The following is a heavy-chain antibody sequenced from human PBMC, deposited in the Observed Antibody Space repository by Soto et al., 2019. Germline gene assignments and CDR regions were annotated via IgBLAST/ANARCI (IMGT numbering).Heavy chain of an antibody. CDR1: GFTFSSYA. V-gene: IGHV3-64D*06. D-gene: IGHD3-16*01. CDR2: ISSNGGST. Sequence: VGSLRLSGSASGFTFSSYAMHWVRQAPGKGLEYVSAISSNGGSTYYADSVKGRFTISRDNSKNTLYLQMSSLRAEDTAVYYCVKDWGSTDLYYFDYWGQGTLVTVSS. J-gene: IGHJ4*02. CDR3: VKDWGSTDLYYFDY.